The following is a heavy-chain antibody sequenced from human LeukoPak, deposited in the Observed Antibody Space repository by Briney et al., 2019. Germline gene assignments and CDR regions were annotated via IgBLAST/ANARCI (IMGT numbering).Heavy chain of an antibody. D-gene: IGHD1-14*01. Sequence: ASGKVSCKASAYTFTGYYLHWVRQAPGQGPQRMGWIDPNNGDAEYARKFQGRVTMTRDRSISTAYMELGRLTSDDTAVYYCARRSRNGLDAFDIWGQGTMVTVSS. CDR1: AYTFTGYY. CDR2: IDPNNGDA. CDR3: ARRSRNGLDAFDI. J-gene: IGHJ3*02. V-gene: IGHV1-2*02.